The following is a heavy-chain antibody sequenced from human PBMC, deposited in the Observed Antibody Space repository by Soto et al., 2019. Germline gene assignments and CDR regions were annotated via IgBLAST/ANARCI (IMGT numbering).Heavy chain of an antibody. Sequence: ASVKVSCKASGYTFTSYYMHWVRQAPGQGLKWMGIINPSGGGTSYAQKFQGRVTMTRDTSTSTVYMELSSLRSEDTAVYYCARDRTVARDAFDIWGQGTMVTVSS. CDR2: INPSGGGT. D-gene: IGHD4-17*01. V-gene: IGHV1-46*01. CDR1: GYTFTSYY. J-gene: IGHJ3*02. CDR3: ARDRTVARDAFDI.